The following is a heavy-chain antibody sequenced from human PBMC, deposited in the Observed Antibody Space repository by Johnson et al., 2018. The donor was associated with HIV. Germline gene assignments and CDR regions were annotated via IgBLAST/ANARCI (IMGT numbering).Heavy chain of an antibody. CDR1: GFTFSSYG. CDR3: AKRYDLGFGAWYAFDL. D-gene: IGHD5-12*01. J-gene: IGHJ3*01. Sequence: QVQLVESGGGVVQPGRSLRLSCAASGFTFSSYGMHWVRQAPGKWLEWVAVIWYDESNKYYADSVKGRFTISRDNSKNTLYLQMNSLRAEDTAVYYCAKRYDLGFGAWYAFDLWGQGTMVTVSS. V-gene: IGHV3-33*06. CDR2: IWYDESNK.